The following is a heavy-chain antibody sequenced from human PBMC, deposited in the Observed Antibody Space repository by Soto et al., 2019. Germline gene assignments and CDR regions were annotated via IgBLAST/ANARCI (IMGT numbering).Heavy chain of an antibody. J-gene: IGHJ6*01. CDR1: VFTYRIYG. Sequence: CPRLSGAASVFTYRIYGMHWVRQAPGKGLDWVAVIWYDGSNKYYADSVKGRFTISRGNSKNTLYLQMNSLRAEDTAVYYCARDGDGYFDWFELRHYGMDVWGQGTTVTVSS. CDR2: IWYDGSNK. CDR3: ARDGDGYFDWFELRHYGMDV. V-gene: IGHV3-33*01. D-gene: IGHD3-9*01.